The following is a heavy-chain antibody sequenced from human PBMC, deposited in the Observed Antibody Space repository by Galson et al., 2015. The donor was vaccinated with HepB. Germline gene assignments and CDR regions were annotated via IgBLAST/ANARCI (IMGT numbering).Heavy chain of an antibody. V-gene: IGHV3-30-3*01. J-gene: IGHJ4*02. CDR3: ARDRDYARTAGLDS. Sequence: SLRLSCAASGLIFSGYTMHWVRQAPGKGLEWVADISYDGSYKDYAESVRGRFTISRDNSKNTLYLQMNSLRPDDTAKYYCARDRDYARTAGLDSWGQGTLVAVSS. CDR2: ISYDGSYK. CDR1: GLIFSGYT. D-gene: IGHD4-17*01.